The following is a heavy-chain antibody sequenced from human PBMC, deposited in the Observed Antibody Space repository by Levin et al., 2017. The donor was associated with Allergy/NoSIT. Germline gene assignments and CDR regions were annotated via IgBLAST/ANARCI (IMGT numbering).Heavy chain of an antibody. CDR3: ARIEYSSSSGGNYYYGMDV. CDR2: IDWDDDK. Sequence: VSGPTLVKPTQTLTLTCTFSGFSLSTSRMCVSWIRQPPGKALEWLARIDWDDDKYYSTSLKTRLTISKDTSKNQVVLTMTDMDPGDTATYYCARIEYSSSSGGNYYYGMDVWGQGTPVTVSS. CDR1: GFSLSTSRMC. J-gene: IGHJ6*02. D-gene: IGHD6-6*01. V-gene: IGHV2-70*11.